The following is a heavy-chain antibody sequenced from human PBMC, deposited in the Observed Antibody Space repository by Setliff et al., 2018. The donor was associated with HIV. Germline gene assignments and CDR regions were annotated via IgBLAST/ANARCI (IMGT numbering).Heavy chain of an antibody. J-gene: IGHJ3*02. Sequence: AASVKVSCKASGGTFSSYGITWVRQAPGQGLEWMGGSTPILDTTNYAQKFQGRVTFTADESTSTMYMELSSLTSDDTAVYYCAGPRGDEAFDIWGQGTMVTVSS. CDR3: AGPRGDEAFDI. CDR1: GGTFSSYG. CDR2: STPILDTT. V-gene: IGHV1-69*13.